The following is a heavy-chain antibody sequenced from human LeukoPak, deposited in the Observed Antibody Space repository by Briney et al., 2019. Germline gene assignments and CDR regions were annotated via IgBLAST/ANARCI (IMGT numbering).Heavy chain of an antibody. CDR2: IYYTGDT. J-gene: IGHJ4*02. CDR3: AAFRQWLVILDY. Sequence: SSETLSLTCSVSGGSVSSPIFYWNWIRQHPGKGLEWIGYIYYTGDTFYNPSLKSRVTMSLDASDNQFSLKMSSVTAADTAVYYCAAFRQWLVILDYWGQGTLVTVSS. D-gene: IGHD6-19*01. CDR1: GGSVSSPIFY. V-gene: IGHV4-31*03.